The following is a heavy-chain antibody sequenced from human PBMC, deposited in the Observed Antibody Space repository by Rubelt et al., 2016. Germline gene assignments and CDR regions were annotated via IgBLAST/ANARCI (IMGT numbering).Heavy chain of an antibody. Sequence: EVQLVESGGGLVQPGGSLRLSCAASGFTFSSYEMNWVRQAPGKGREWVSYISSSGSTIYYADSVKGRFTISGDNAKNSLYLQMNSLRAEDTAVYYCARSDIVATITDYWGQGTLVTVSS. CDR3: ARSDIVATITDY. CDR2: ISSSGSTI. V-gene: IGHV3-48*03. D-gene: IGHD5-12*01. CDR1: GFTFSSYE. J-gene: IGHJ4*02.